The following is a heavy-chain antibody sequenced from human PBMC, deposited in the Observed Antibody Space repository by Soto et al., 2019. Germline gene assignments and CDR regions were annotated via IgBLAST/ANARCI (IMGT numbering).Heavy chain of an antibody. CDR2: NSGSGGST. CDR1: GSTFSSNA. V-gene: IGHV3-23*01. CDR3: AKANYPRWYHDSSGYYEPDY. J-gene: IGHJ4*02. D-gene: IGHD3-22*01. Sequence: SGGSLRLSCAASGSTFSSNAMCWVRQPPGKGLQGVSANSGSGGSTYYADSVRGRFTISRDNSKNTLYPQMNSQRAEDTAVNYCAKANYPRWYHDSSGYYEPDYWGQGTLVTVSS.